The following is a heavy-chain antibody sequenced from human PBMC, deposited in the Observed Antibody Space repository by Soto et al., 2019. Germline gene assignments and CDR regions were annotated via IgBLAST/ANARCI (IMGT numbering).Heavy chain of an antibody. V-gene: IGHV3-7*01. J-gene: IGHJ3*01. CDR1: RITFSNYW. D-gene: IGHD1-26*01. Sequence: EVQLVESGGGLVQPGGSLRLTCVASRITFSNYWMSWVRQAPGKGLEWVANINQDGSDKYYVDSVKGRFTISRDNAKNSLYLQMNSLRADDTAVYYCVRGGVVIATTVRGEIWGQGTMVTVSS. CDR2: INQDGSDK. CDR3: VRGGVVIATTVRGEI.